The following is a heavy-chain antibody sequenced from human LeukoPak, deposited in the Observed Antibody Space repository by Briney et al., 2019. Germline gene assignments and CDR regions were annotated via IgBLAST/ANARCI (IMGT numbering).Heavy chain of an antibody. V-gene: IGHV3-20*04. J-gene: IGHJ5*02. CDR1: GFTFDDYG. CDR2: INWNGGST. CDR3: ARILGGSYLYNWFDP. Sequence: GGSLRLSCAASGFTFDDYGMSWVRQAPGMGLEWVSGINWNGGSTGYADSVKGRFTISRDNAKNSLYLQMNSLRAEDTALYYCARILGGSYLYNWFDPWGQGTLVTVSS. D-gene: IGHD1-26*01.